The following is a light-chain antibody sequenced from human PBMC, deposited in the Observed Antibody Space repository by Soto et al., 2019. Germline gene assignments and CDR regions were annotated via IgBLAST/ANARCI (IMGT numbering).Light chain of an antibody. CDR2: QDN. V-gene: IGLV3-1*01. CDR3: QAWDSSTVV. CDR1: KLGNKY. J-gene: IGLJ2*01. Sequence: SYELTQPPSVSVSPGQTASITCSGDKLGNKYASWYQQKPGQSPILVIYQDNKRPSGIPERFSGSNSGNTATLTISGTQAMDEADYYCQAWDSSTVVFGGGTKLTVL.